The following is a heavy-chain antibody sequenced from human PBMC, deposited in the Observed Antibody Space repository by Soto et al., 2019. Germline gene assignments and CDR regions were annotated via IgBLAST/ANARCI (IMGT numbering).Heavy chain of an antibody. D-gene: IGHD1-7*01. Sequence: VQLVESGGGLVQPGGSLRLSCAASGFTFSSYSMNWVRQAPGKGLEWVSYISSSSSTIYYADSVKGRFTISRDNAKNSLYLQMNSLRAEDTAVYYCARGVTGTIDVFDYWGQGTLVTVSS. CDR1: GFTFSSYS. CDR2: ISSSSSTI. J-gene: IGHJ4*02. V-gene: IGHV3-48*01. CDR3: ARGVTGTIDVFDY.